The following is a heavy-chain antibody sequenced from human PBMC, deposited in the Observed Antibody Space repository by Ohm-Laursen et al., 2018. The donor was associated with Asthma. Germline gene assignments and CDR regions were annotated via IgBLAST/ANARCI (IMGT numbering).Heavy chain of an antibody. V-gene: IGHV3-23*01. J-gene: IGHJ2*01. CDR3: AKRGRDEWYFDL. CDR2: ITGSGGST. Sequence: GSLRLSCAASGFTFRSYAMSWVRQAPGKGLEWVPGITGSGGSTYYADSVKGRFTISRDNSKNTLDLQMNSLRAEDTAVYYCAKRGRDEWYFDLWGRGTLVTVSS. CDR1: GFTFRSYA.